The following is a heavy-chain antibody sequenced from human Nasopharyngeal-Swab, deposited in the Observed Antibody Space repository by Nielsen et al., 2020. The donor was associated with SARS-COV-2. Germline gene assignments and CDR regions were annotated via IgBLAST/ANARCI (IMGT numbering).Heavy chain of an antibody. J-gene: IGHJ4*02. Sequence: GESLKISCAASGFTFSSYAMSWVRQAPGKGLEWVSAISGSGGSTYYADSVKGRFTISRDNSKNTLYLQMNSLRAEDTAVYYFAKLAYILTGYPDYWGQGTLVTVSS. D-gene: IGHD3-9*01. CDR1: GFTFSSYA. CDR2: ISGSGGST. V-gene: IGHV3-23*01. CDR3: AKLAYILTGYPDY.